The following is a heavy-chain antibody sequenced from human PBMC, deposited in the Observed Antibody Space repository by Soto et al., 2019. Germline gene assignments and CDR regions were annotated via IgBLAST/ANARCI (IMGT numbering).Heavy chain of an antibody. J-gene: IGHJ6*02. CDR1: VFTCSSYG. CDR3: AKGEYYYGSGSPYYGMDV. Sequence: PWWSLRLSCSASVFTCSSYGMHWFRQAPGKGLEWVAVISYDGSNKYYADSVKGRFTISRDSSKNTLYLEMNSLRPEDTAVYYCAKGEYYYGSGSPYYGMDVWGQGTTVTVSS. CDR2: ISYDGSNK. V-gene: IGHV3-30*18. D-gene: IGHD3-10*01.